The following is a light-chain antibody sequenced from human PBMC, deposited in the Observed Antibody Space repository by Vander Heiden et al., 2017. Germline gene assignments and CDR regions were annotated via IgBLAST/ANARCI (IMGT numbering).Light chain of an antibody. CDR2: QDN. CDR3: QALDSSTAGVV. Sequence: SYQLTQSPSVSVSPGQTASITCSGDKLGDKYVCRYKQRPGQSPVLVIYQDNKRPSGIPERFAGSNSGNTATLTISGTQAMDEADYYCQALDSSTAGVVFGGGTKLTVL. CDR1: KLGDKY. J-gene: IGLJ2*01. V-gene: IGLV3-1*01.